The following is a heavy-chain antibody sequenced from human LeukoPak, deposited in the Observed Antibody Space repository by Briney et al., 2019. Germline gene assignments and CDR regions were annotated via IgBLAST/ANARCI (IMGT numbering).Heavy chain of an antibody. V-gene: IGHV4-30-4*01. CDR3: AREIIVVVPAAAGGNDAFDI. CDR2: IYYSGST. Sequence: SQTLSLTCTVSGGSISSGDYYWSWIRQPPGKGLEWIGYIYYSGSTYYNPSLKSRVTISVDPSKNQSSLKLSSVTAADTAVYYCAREIIVVVPAAAGGNDAFDIWGQGTMVTVSS. J-gene: IGHJ3*02. CDR1: GGSISSGDYY. D-gene: IGHD2-2*01.